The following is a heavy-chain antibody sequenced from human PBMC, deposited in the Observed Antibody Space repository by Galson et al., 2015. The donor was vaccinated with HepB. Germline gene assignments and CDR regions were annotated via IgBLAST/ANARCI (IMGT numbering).Heavy chain of an antibody. CDR3: ARERHGTKRAADS. J-gene: IGHJ4*02. D-gene: IGHD2-8*01. CDR1: GFTFSDYA. Sequence: SLRLSCAASGFTFSDYAMHWVRQAPGKGLEWVSSTSYDGSNKYYADSVRGRLTISRDNSQNTLYLQMNSLTTVDTAVYYCARERHGTKRAADSWGPGTLVVVSS. V-gene: IGHV3-30*04. CDR2: TSYDGSNK.